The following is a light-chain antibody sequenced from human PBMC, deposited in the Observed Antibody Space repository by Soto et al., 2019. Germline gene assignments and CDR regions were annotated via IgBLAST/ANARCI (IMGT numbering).Light chain of an antibody. CDR3: EQYGSSPLT. V-gene: IGKV3-20*01. CDR1: QSVRSNY. J-gene: IGKJ4*01. CDR2: GAS. Sequence: IVLTQSPGTLSLSPGERATLSCRASQSVRSNYLAWYQQKPGQAPRLLIYGASIRATGIPDRFSGSGSGTDFTLTISRLEPEDFAVYSCEQYGSSPLTFGGGTKVEIK.